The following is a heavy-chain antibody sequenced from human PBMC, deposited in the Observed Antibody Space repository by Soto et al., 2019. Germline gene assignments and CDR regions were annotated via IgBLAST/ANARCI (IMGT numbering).Heavy chain of an antibody. Sequence: EVQLVESGGGLVQPGGSLRLSCAASGFTFSSYWMSWVRQAPGKGLEWVANIKQEGSEKYYVDSVKGRFTISRDNANNSLYLQMNSLRAEDTAVYYCARAPGRSGHYGMDVWGQGTTVTVSS. D-gene: IGHD3-3*01. CDR2: IKQEGSEK. J-gene: IGHJ6*02. CDR1: GFTFSSYW. V-gene: IGHV3-7*04. CDR3: ARAPGRSGHYGMDV.